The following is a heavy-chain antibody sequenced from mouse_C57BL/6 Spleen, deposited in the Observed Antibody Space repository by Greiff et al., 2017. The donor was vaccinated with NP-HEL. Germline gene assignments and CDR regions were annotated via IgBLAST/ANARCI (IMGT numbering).Heavy chain of an antibody. CDR2: IDPATGGT. D-gene: IGHD6-1*01. CDR1: GYTFTDYE. J-gene: IGHJ1*03. CDR3: TRGLASYWYFDV. Sequence: VQVVESGAELVRPGASVTLSCKASGYTFTDYEMHWVKQTPVHGLEWIGAIDPATGGTAYNQKFKGKAILTADKSSSTAYMELRSLTSEDSAVYYCTRGLASYWYFDVWGTGTTVTVSS. V-gene: IGHV1-15*01.